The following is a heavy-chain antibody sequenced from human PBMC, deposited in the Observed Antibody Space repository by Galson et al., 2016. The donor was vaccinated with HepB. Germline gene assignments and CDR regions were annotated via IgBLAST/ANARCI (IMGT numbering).Heavy chain of an antibody. V-gene: IGHV1-2*02. CDR2: VNPNTGDT. CDR3: ARETLNRGYGPNLDS. Sequence: SVKVSCKASGYTFTDYYIHWVRQAPGQGLEWIGWVNPNTGDTNSAQKFQGRVTVTRDTSINTAYMELRRLTSDVTAVYSCARETLNRGYGPNLDSWGQGTLVTVSS. J-gene: IGHJ4*02. D-gene: IGHD5-12*01. CDR1: GYTFTDYY.